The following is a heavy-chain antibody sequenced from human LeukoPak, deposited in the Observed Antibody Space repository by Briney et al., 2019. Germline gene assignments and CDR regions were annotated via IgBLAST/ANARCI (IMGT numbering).Heavy chain of an antibody. CDR3: AKHPLYGDYLDAFDI. V-gene: IGHV3-23*01. CDR2: ISGSGGST. CDR1: GLTFANAW. J-gene: IGHJ3*02. Sequence: GGSLRLSCEASGLTFANAWMSWVRQAPGKGLEWASAISGSGGSTYYADSVKGRFTISRDNSKNTLYLQMNSLRAEDTAVYYCAKHPLYGDYLDAFDIWGQGTMVTVSS. D-gene: IGHD4-17*01.